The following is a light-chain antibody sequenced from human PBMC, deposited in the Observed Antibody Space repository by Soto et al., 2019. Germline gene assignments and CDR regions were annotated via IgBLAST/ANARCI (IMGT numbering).Light chain of an antibody. Sequence: DIQMTQSPSTLSASVGDRVTITCRASQSISSWLAWYQQKPGKAPKLLISKASSLESGVPSRFSGSGSGTEFTLTISSLQPDDSATYYCQQYNSYSTWTFGQGTKVKIK. CDR2: KAS. CDR3: QQYNSYSTWT. V-gene: IGKV1-5*03. CDR1: QSISSW. J-gene: IGKJ1*01.